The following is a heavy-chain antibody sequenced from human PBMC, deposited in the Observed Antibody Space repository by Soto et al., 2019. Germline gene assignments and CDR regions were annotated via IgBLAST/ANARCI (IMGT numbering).Heavy chain of an antibody. V-gene: IGHV3-30*04. Sequence: QVQLVESGGGVVQPGRSLRLSCAASGFTFTTYVIHWVRQAPGKGLEWVAVISNDGRGKYYADSVKGRFTISRDNSKNPLYLQMNSLRSDDTAVYYCARDQCFGGGRSCYYFDFWGQGTLVTVSS. D-gene: IGHD2-15*01. CDR3: ARDQCFGGGRSCYYFDF. CDR2: ISNDGRGK. CDR1: GFTFTTYV. J-gene: IGHJ4*02.